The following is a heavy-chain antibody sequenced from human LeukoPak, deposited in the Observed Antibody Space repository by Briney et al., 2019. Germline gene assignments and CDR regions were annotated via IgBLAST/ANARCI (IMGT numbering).Heavy chain of an antibody. CDR1: GFTFSDYY. D-gene: IGHD3-22*01. Sequence: PGGSLRLSCAASGFTFSDYYMSWIRQAPGKGLEWVSYISSSSHTNYADSVKGRFTISRDNAKNSLYLQMNSLRAEDTAVYYCARGGRYYDSSGLHDYWDQGTLVTVSS. CDR3: ARGGRYYDSSGLHDY. V-gene: IGHV3-11*06. J-gene: IGHJ4*02. CDR2: ISSSSHT.